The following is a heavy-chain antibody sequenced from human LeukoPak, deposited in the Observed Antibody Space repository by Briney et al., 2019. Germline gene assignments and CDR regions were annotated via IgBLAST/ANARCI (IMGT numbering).Heavy chain of an antibody. CDR2: IYYSGST. J-gene: IGHJ4*02. CDR1: GGSISSYY. CDR3: ARLSRIYYFDY. V-gene: IGHV4-59*08. D-gene: IGHD1-14*01. Sequence: KPSETLSLTCTVSGGSISSYYWSWIRQPPGKGLEWIGYIYYSGSTNYNPSLKSRVTISVDTSKNQFSLKLSSVTAADTAVYYCARLSRIYYFDYWGQGTLVTVSS.